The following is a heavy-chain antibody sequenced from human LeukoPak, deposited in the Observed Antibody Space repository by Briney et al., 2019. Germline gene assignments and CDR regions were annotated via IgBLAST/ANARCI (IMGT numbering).Heavy chain of an antibody. J-gene: IGHJ4*02. D-gene: IGHD3-10*01. CDR2: INPNSGGT. CDR1: GYTFTGYH. V-gene: IGHV1-2*02. Sequence: ASVKVSCKASGYTFTGYHMHWVRQAPGQGLEWMGWINPNSGGTNYARKFQGRVTMTRDTSISTAYMELSRLRSDDTAVYYCARENPMVRGADYWGQGTLVTVSS. CDR3: ARENPMVRGADY.